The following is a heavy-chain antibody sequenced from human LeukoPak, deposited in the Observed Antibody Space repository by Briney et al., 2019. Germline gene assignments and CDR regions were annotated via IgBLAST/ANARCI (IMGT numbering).Heavy chain of an antibody. Sequence: GSLGLSCEAAGFSFRDYPMGWVRRASGKRLEWVSGISAGADVIFYADPVKGRFTISRDNSKNTLYLQMNSLRAEDTAVYYCANSPRMRHMVRGVYPPDYWGQGTLVTVSS. CDR2: ISAGADVI. J-gene: IGHJ4*02. CDR3: ANSPRMRHMVRGVYPPDY. D-gene: IGHD3-10*01. CDR1: GFSFRDYP. V-gene: IGHV3-23*01.